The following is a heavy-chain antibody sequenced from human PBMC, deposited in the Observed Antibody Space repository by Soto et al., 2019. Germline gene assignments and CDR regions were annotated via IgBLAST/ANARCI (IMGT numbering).Heavy chain of an antibody. CDR3: AREGLIAAAGTSWFDP. Sequence: PSQTLSLTCVISGDSFSSNSAAWNWIRQSPSRGLEWLGRTYYRSKWYNDYAVSVKSRITINPDTSKDQFSLQLNSVTPEDTAVYYCAREGLIAAAGTSWFDPWGQGTLVTVSS. J-gene: IGHJ5*02. CDR2: TYYRSKWYN. CDR1: GDSFSSNSAA. V-gene: IGHV6-1*01. D-gene: IGHD6-13*01.